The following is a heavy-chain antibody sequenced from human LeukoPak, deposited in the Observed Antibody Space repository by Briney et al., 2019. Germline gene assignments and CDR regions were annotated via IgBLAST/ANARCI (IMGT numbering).Heavy chain of an antibody. CDR1: GFTFSSYV. D-gene: IGHD3-22*01. Sequence: PGGSLRLSCAASGFTFSSYVMSWVRQAPGKRLEWVSAISGSGRDTYYADSVTGRLIISRENSKDTLFLQINSLGADDTAVYYCAREANYYDSSGYSPPTLDFWGQGTLVTVSS. V-gene: IGHV3-23*01. CDR2: ISGSGRDT. CDR3: AREANYYDSSGYSPPTLDF. J-gene: IGHJ4*02.